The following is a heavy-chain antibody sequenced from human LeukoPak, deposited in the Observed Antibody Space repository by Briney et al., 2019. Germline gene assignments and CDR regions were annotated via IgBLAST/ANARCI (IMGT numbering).Heavy chain of an antibody. CDR2: ISSSSSTI. D-gene: IGHD6-19*01. CDR3: AREGSGWFNY. V-gene: IGHV3-48*01. Sequence: GGSLRLSCAASGVTFSSYSMNWIRQAPGKGLEWVSYISSSSSTIYYADSVKGRFTIFRDNAKNSLYLQMNSLRAEDTAVYYCAREGSGWFNYWGQGTLVTVSS. CDR1: GVTFSSYS. J-gene: IGHJ4*02.